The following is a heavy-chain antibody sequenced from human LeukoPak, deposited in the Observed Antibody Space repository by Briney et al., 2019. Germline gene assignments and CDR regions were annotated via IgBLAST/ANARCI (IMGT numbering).Heavy chain of an antibody. CDR1: GFTFSSYD. J-gene: IGHJ4*02. Sequence: TGGSLRLSCAASGFTFSSYDMHWVRQATGKGLEWVSAIGTAGDTYYPGSVKGRFTISRENAKNSLYLQMNSLRAGDTAVYYCARAPGYSGIDYWGQGTLVTVSS. V-gene: IGHV3-13*01. D-gene: IGHD1-26*01. CDR2: IGTAGDT. CDR3: ARAPGYSGIDY.